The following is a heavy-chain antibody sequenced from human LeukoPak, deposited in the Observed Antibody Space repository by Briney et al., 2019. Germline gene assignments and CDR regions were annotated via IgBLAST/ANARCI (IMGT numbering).Heavy chain of an antibody. CDR3: ARYYYDSSGYYLFDY. Sequence: PSETLSLTCTVSGYFISSGYYWGWIRQPPGKGLEWIGSIYHSGSTYYNPSLKSRVTISVDTSKNQFSLKLSSVTAADTAVYYCARYYYDSSGYYLFDYWGQGTLVTVSS. CDR1: GYFISSGYY. V-gene: IGHV4-38-2*02. CDR2: IYHSGST. D-gene: IGHD3-22*01. J-gene: IGHJ4*02.